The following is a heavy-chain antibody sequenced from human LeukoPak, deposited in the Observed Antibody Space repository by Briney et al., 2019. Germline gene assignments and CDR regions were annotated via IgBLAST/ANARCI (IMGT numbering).Heavy chain of an antibody. V-gene: IGHV4-39*01. CDR3: ARHGRYCSSTSCYRYYYYYYGMDV. J-gene: IGHJ6*02. CDR2: IYYSGST. CDR1: GGSISSSSYY. D-gene: IGHD2-2*01. Sequence: SETLSLTCTVSGGSISSSSYYWGWIRQPPGKGLEWIGSIYYSGSTYYNPSLKSRVTISVDTSKNQFSLKLSSVTAADTAVYYCARHGRYCSSTSCYRYYYYYYGMDVWGQGTTVTVSS.